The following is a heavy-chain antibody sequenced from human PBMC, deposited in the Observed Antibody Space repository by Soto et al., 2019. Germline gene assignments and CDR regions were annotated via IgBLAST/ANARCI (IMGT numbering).Heavy chain of an antibody. Sequence: EVQLVETGGGLIQPGGSLRLSCAASGFTVSSNYMSWVRQAPGKGLEWVSVIYSGGSTYYADSVKGRFTISRDNSKNTLYLQMNSLRGEDTAVYYCARVRSGWYYYGMDVWGQGTTVTVSS. CDR1: GFTVSSNY. D-gene: IGHD6-19*01. CDR3: ARVRSGWYYYGMDV. J-gene: IGHJ6*02. CDR2: IYSGGST. V-gene: IGHV3-53*02.